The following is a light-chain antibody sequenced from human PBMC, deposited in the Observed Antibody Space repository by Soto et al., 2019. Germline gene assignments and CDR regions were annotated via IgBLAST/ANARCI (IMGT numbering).Light chain of an antibody. J-gene: IGKJ4*01. V-gene: IGKV1-39*01. CDR2: ASS. CDR1: ENIDNY. CDR3: QESYTTYAVT. Sequence: DIQMTQSPSSLSASLGDRVTITCRASENIDNYLNWYQHKQGEAPKLLIYASSTLQSGVPSRFSGSGSGTEFTLTISSLQAEDFATYFCQESYTTYAVTFGGGTKV.